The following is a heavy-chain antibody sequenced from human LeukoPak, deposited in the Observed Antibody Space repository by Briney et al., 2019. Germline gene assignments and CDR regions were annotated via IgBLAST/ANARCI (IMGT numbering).Heavy chain of an antibody. V-gene: IGHV4-38-2*02. CDR1: GYPISSGHF. Sequence: SETLSLTCAVSGYPISSGHFWGWIRQPPGKGLEWIGSGYHSGITYSNPSLKSRVTISLDTSKNPFSLNLTSVTAGDTAVYYCARDSIPGDNGPPWGQGTLVTVSS. CDR3: ARDSIPGDNGPP. D-gene: IGHD4-17*01. J-gene: IGHJ4*02. CDR2: GYHSGIT.